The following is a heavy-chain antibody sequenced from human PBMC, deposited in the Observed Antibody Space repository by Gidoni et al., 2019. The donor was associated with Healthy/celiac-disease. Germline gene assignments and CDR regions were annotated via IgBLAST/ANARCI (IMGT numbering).Heavy chain of an antibody. V-gene: IGHV1-8*01. CDR1: GYTFTSYD. CDR2: MNPNSGNT. J-gene: IGHJ4*02. CDR3: ARVLRATVTTPLGY. D-gene: IGHD4-17*01. Sequence: QVQLVQSGAYVKKPGASVKVSCKASGYTFTSYDINWVRQATGQGLEWMGWMNPNSGNTGYAQKFQGRVTMTRNNSISTAYMELSSLRSEDTAVYYCARVLRATVTTPLGYWGQGTLVTVSS.